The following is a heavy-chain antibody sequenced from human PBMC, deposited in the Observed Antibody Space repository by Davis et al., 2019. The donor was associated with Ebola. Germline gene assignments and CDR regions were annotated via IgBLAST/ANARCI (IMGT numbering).Heavy chain of an antibody. J-gene: IGHJ5*01. CDR3: ARVAYGDYWRWFDS. CDR1: GFTFSRYW. CDR2: INIDGSKI. D-gene: IGHD4-17*01. Sequence: GESLKISCAASGFTFSRYWMHWVHQSPGKGLIWVSRINIDGSKINYADSVKGRFTISRDNAKNTLYLQMNSLRAEDTAVYYCARVAYGDYWRWFDSWGQGTLVTVSS. V-gene: IGHV3-74*01.